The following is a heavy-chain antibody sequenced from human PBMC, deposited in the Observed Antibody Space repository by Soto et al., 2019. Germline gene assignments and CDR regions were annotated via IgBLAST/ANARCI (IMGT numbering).Heavy chain of an antibody. D-gene: IGHD6-19*01. CDR1: GGSISSNNYY. CDR2: IYYSGGT. V-gene: IGHV4-39*01. J-gene: IGHJ4*02. CDR3: VSGWGSGWYLG. Sequence: PSETLSLTCTVSGGSISSNNYYWGWIRQPPGKGLEWIGSIYYSGGTFYNPSLKSRVTISGDTSKNQFSLKLKSVSAADTAVYYCVSGWGSGWYLGWGQGTLVTVSS.